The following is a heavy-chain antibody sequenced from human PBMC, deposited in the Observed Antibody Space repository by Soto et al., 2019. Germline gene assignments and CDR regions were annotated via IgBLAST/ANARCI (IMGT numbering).Heavy chain of an antibody. CDR3: ARADPDASVGY. V-gene: IGHV4-59*01. Sequence: SETLSLTCTVSCGSMSSYYWTWLRQSPGRGLEWIGYISYSGSIYYNPSLKSRVTISADTSKNQFSLRMNSMIAADTAVYYCARADPDASVGYWGQGTLVTVSS. CDR2: ISYSGSI. J-gene: IGHJ4*02. D-gene: IGHD2-15*01. CDR1: CGSMSSYY.